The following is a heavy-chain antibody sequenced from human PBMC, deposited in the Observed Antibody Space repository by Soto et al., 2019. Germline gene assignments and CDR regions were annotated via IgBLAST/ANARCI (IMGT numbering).Heavy chain of an antibody. CDR3: ARGWRAAFDH. J-gene: IGHJ4*02. V-gene: IGHV4-34*01. CDR2: INHSGGT. CDR1: GRPFSVTN. Sequence: QVQLQQWGEGLWKPSETLSLTCVANGRPFSVTNWTGFRQPPGKGLEWIGEINHSGGTNYNASLESRVTISLDTSKNQFSLSLASVTAADTAVYYCARGWRAAFDHWGQGTLVTVS. D-gene: IGHD6-25*01.